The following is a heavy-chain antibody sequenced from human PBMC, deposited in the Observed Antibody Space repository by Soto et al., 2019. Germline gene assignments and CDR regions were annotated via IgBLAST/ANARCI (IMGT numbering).Heavy chain of an antibody. Sequence: GGSLRLSCAVSGFTVSENHVTWVRQATGKGLQWVSTIYNDGTTYYADSVKGRFTISRDNSKNTLYLQMNSLRGEDTAVYYCARDSGVGAIYGAALDIWGQGTMVTVSS. J-gene: IGHJ3*02. CDR3: ARDSGVGAIYGAALDI. D-gene: IGHD1-26*01. V-gene: IGHV3-53*01. CDR2: IYNDGTT. CDR1: GFTVSENH.